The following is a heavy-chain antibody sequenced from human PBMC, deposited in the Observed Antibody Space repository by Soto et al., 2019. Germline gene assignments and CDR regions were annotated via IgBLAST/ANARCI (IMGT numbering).Heavy chain of an antibody. CDR2: INPSGGTT. V-gene: IGHV1-46*01. Sequence: QVQLVQSGAEVKKPGASVKVSSKASGYIFSNYYVHWVRQAPRQGLECVGIINPSGGTTSYAQKSQGRVTLTSDTSTSTFYMELSSLRSEDTAVYYCARGDGRGSSGFYYYYGMDVWGQGTTVTVSS. CDR1: GYIFSNYY. D-gene: IGHD6-25*01. CDR3: ARGDGRGSSGFYYYYGMDV. J-gene: IGHJ6*02.